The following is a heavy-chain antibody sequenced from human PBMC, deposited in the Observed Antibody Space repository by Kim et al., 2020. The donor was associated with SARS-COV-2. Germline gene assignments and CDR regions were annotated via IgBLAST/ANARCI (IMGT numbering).Heavy chain of an antibody. D-gene: IGHD4-17*01. J-gene: IGHJ3*01. CDR3: AKDSSYGDNFNDALDV. Sequence: GGSLRLSCVASGFTFGTYAMHWVRQAPGKGLDWLAVISYDGDKQKYIDSVKGRFTISRDNFKNTLYLQMNSLRLEDTAVYYCAKDSSYGDNFNDALDVWGQGTTVTVSS. CDR2: ISYDGDKQ. V-gene: IGHV3-30*18. CDR1: GFTFGTYA.